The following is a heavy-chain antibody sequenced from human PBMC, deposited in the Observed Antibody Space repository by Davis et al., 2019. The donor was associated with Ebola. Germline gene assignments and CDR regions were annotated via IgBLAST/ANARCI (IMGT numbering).Heavy chain of an antibody. J-gene: IGHJ6*02. D-gene: IGHD3-3*01. Sequence: MPSETLSLTCAVSGGSISSSNWWSWVRQPPGKGLEWIGEIYHSGSTNYNPSLKSRVTISVDKSKNQFSLKLSSVTAADTAVYYCARTITIFGVVKGMDVWGQGTTVTVSS. V-gene: IGHV4-4*02. CDR1: GGSISSSNW. CDR2: IYHSGST. CDR3: ARTITIFGVVKGMDV.